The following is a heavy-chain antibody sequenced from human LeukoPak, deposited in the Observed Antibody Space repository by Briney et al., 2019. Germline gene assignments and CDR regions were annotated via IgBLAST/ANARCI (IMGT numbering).Heavy chain of an antibody. CDR1: GYTLSELS. V-gene: IGHV1-24*01. D-gene: IGHD3-22*01. CDR3: ATGLLYDSSGYCLLLAFDI. J-gene: IGHJ3*02. CDR2: FDPEDGET. Sequence: ASVKASCKVSGYTLSELSMHWVRQAPGKGLEWMGGFDPEDGETIYAQKFQGRVTMTEDTSTDTAYMELGSLRSEVTAVYYCATGLLYDSSGYCLLLAFDIWGQGTMVTVSS.